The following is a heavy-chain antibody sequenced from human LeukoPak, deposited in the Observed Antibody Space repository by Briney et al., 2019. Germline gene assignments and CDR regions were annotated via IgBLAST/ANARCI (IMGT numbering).Heavy chain of an antibody. Sequence: AASVTVSCTVSGYTLTELSMHWVRQAPGKGLEWMGGFDPEDGETIYAQKFQGRVTMTEDTSTDTAYMELSSLRSEDTAVYYCATEDSSGYQGSFDYWGQGTLVTVSS. CDR1: GYTLTELS. D-gene: IGHD3-22*01. CDR3: ATEDSSGYQGSFDY. CDR2: FDPEDGET. V-gene: IGHV1-24*01. J-gene: IGHJ4*02.